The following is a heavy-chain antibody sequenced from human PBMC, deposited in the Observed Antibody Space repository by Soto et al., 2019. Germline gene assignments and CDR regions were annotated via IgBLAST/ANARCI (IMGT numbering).Heavy chain of an antibody. CDR3: ARDPVHSSGWVGYYFDY. D-gene: IGHD6-19*01. Sequence: GGSLRLSCAASGFTFSSYWMSWVRQAPGKGLEWVANIKQDGSEIYYLDSVKVRFTISRDNAKNSLYLQMNSLRAEDTAVYYCARDPVHSSGWVGYYFDYWGQGTLVTVSS. V-gene: IGHV3-7*01. CDR1: GFTFSSYW. J-gene: IGHJ4*02. CDR2: IKQDGSEI.